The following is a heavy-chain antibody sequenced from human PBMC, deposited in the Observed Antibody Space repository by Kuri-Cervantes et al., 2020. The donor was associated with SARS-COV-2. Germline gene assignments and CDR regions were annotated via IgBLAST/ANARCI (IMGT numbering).Heavy chain of an antibody. CDR1: GGSISSYY. V-gene: IGHV4-4*07. Sequence: SETLSLTCTVSGGSISSYYWSWIRQPAGKGLEWIGRIYTSGSTNYNPSLKSRVTMSVDTSKNQFSLKLSSVTAADTAVYYCAREPIAVAGIFFDYWGQGTLVTVSS. J-gene: IGHJ4*02. D-gene: IGHD6-19*01. CDR3: AREPIAVAGIFFDY. CDR2: IYTSGST.